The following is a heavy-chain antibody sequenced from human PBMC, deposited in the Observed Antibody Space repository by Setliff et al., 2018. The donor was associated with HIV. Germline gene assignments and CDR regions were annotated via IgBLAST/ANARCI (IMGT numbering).Heavy chain of an antibody. Sequence: GGSLRLSCVASGFTFSSYCMDWFRQAPGKGLEWVSSLSYESTYIYQSDSVRGRFTISRDDAKNSLYLHIDSVTAEDTGVYYCARDGWKDTGARYMYYFDHWGQGTLVTVSS. J-gene: IGHJ4*02. CDR2: LSYESTYI. CDR3: ARDGWKDTGARYMYYFDH. V-gene: IGHV3-21*01. CDR1: GFTFSSYC. D-gene: IGHD7-27*01.